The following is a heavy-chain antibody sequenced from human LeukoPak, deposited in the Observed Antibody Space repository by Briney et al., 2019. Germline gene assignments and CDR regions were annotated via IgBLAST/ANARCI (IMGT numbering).Heavy chain of an antibody. V-gene: IGHV3-48*01. Sequence: GGSLRLSCAASGFTFSSYSMNWVRQAPGKGLEWVSYISTSSSPIYYADSVKGRFTISRDNARNSLFLQMNSLRAEDTAVYYCASIAVAGTWAFDFWGQGTMVTVSS. CDR1: GFTFSSYS. CDR3: ASIAVAGTWAFDF. D-gene: IGHD6-19*01. CDR2: ISTSSSPI. J-gene: IGHJ3*01.